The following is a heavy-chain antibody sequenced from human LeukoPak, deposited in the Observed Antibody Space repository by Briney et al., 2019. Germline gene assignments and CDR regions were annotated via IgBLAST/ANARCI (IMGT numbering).Heavy chain of an antibody. V-gene: IGHV1-69*05. CDR2: IIPIFGTA. J-gene: IGHJ4*02. D-gene: IGHD2-15*01. CDR1: GGTFSSYA. CDR3: ARGYCSGGSCYYPFDY. Sequence: ASVTVSCKASGGTFSSYAISWVRQAPGQGLEWMGRIIPIFGTANYAQKFQGRVTITTDESTSTACMEMSSLRSEDTAVYYCARGYCSGGSCYYPFDYWGQGTLVTVSS.